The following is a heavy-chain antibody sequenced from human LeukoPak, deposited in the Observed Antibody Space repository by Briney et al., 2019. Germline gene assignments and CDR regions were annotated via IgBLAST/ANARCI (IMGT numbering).Heavy chain of an antibody. CDR3: ARGLGDYKPKNYFDY. D-gene: IGHD4-17*01. J-gene: IGHJ4*02. CDR2: MNPKSGNT. CDR1: VYTFTTYD. Sequence: AAVKVSCKASVYTFTTYDINWVRQATGQGLEWMGWMNPKSGNTGYAQKFQGRVTITRNTSINTAYMELSSLKSDDTAVYYCARGLGDYKPKNYFDYWGQGTLVTVS. V-gene: IGHV1-8*03.